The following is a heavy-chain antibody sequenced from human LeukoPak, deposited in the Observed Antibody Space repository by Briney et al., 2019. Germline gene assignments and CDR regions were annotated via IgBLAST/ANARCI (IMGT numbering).Heavy chain of an antibody. CDR1: GFTFSSYS. V-gene: IGHV3-21*01. Sequence: GSLRLSCAASGFTFSSYSMNWVRQAPGKGLEWVSSISSSSYIYYADSVKGRFTISRDNAKNSLYLQMNSLRAEDTAVYYCGKRLGFRYSTSCIGGLFDYWGQGTLVTVSS. CDR2: ISSSSYI. J-gene: IGHJ4*02. CDR3: GKRLGFRYSTSCIGGLFDY. D-gene: IGHD2-2*01.